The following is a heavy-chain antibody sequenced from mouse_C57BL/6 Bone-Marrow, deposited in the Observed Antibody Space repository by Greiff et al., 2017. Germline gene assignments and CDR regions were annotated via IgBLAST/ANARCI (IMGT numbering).Heavy chain of an antibody. Sequence: VQGVGSWGDLVKPGGSLKISCAASGFTFSSYGMSWVRPAPDKRLEWVATIISGGSYTYYPESVKGGFTISRDNAKKTLYLQMSRLKSEDTAMYYCARQFSYSNYDYFDYWGQGTTLTVSS. CDR3: ARQFSYSNYDYFDY. CDR1: GFTFSSYG. J-gene: IGHJ2*01. CDR2: IISGGSYT. D-gene: IGHD2-5*01. V-gene: IGHV5-6*01.